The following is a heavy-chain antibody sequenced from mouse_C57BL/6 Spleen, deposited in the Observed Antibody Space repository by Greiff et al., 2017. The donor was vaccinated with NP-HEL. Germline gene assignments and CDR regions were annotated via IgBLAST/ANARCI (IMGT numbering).Heavy chain of an antibody. V-gene: IGHV1-50*01. CDR1: GYTFTSYW. Sequence: QVQLQQPGAELVKPGASVKLSCKASGYTFTSYWMQWVKQRPGQGLEWIGEIDPSDSYTNYNQKFKGKATLTVDTSSSTAYMQLSSLTSEDSAVYYCARREAWDYWGQGTTLTVSS. CDR3: ARREAWDY. CDR2: IDPSDSYT. J-gene: IGHJ2*01.